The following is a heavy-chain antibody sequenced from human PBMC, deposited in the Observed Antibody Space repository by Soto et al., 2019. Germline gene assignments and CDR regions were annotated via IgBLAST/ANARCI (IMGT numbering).Heavy chain of an antibody. CDR2: ISVYNGNK. Sequence: SVKVSCKASGYTFNNYGITWVRQAPGQGLEWLGWISVYNGNKNYAKKVQGRVSMTADTSTSTAHMELRSLQSDDTAVYFCARVAITLIRGLKVDFYSMDVWGQGTTVTVSS. D-gene: IGHD3-10*01. V-gene: IGHV1-18*01. CDR1: GYTFNNYG. CDR3: ARVAITLIRGLKVDFYSMDV. J-gene: IGHJ6*02.